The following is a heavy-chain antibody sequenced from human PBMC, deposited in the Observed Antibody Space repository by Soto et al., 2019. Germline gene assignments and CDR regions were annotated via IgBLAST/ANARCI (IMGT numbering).Heavy chain of an antibody. V-gene: IGHV1-3*01. CDR1: GYTFTSYA. D-gene: IGHD5-12*01. Sequence: ASVKVSCKASGYTFTSYAMHWVRQAPGQRLEWMGWINAGNGNTKYSQKFQGRVTITRDTSASTAYMELSSLISEDTAVYYCARVGSGYDFLTFFFDYWGQGTLVTVSS. CDR3: ARVGSGYDFLTFFFDY. CDR2: INAGNGNT. J-gene: IGHJ4*02.